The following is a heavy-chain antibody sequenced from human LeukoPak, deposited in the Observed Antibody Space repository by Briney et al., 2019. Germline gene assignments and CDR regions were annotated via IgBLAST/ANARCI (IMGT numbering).Heavy chain of an antibody. J-gene: IGHJ4*02. D-gene: IGHD3-22*01. V-gene: IGHV4-59*01. CDR2: IYYSGST. Sequence: SETLSLTCTVSGGSISGYYWSWIRQPPGKGLEWIGYIYYSGSTDYNPSLKSRVIISVDTSRNQFSLKLSSVTAADTAVYYCARVHYDSSGYNFDYWGQGTLVTVSS. CDR1: GGSISGYY. CDR3: ARVHYDSSGYNFDY.